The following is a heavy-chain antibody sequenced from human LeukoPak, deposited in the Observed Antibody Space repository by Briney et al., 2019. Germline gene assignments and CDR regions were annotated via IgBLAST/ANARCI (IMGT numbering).Heavy chain of an antibody. V-gene: IGHV4-59*10. D-gene: IGHD6-13*01. CDR2: IYTSGST. CDR1: GGSFSSYY. CDR3: ASSAAGYYYYYMDV. Sequence: PSETLSLTCAVYGGSFSSYYWSWIRQPAGKGLEWIGRIYTSGSTNYNPSLKSRVTISVDKSKNQFSLKLSSVTAADTAVYYCASSAAGYYYYYMDVWGKGTTVTVSS. J-gene: IGHJ6*03.